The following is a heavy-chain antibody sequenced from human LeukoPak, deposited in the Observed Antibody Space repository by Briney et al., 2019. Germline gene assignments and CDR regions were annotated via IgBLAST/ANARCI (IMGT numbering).Heavy chain of an antibody. CDR3: ARRVGYCSGGSCYSIDY. Sequence: SETLSLTCAVYGGSFSGYYWSLIRQPPGKGLEWIGESNHSGSTNYNPSLKSRVTISVDTSKNQFSLKLSSVTAADTAVYYCARRVGYCSGGSCYSIDYWGQGTLVTVSS. D-gene: IGHD2-15*01. CDR2: SNHSGST. J-gene: IGHJ4*02. CDR1: GGSFSGYY. V-gene: IGHV4-34*01.